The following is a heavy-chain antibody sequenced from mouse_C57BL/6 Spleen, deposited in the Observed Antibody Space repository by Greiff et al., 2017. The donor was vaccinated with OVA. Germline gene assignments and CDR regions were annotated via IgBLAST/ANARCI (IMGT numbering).Heavy chain of an antibody. CDR1: GFSLTSYG. D-gene: IGHD2-5*01. CDR3: ASAYYSNLRAMDY. V-gene: IGHV2-2*01. J-gene: IGHJ4*01. Sequence: QVQLQQSGPGLVQPSQSLSITCTVSGFSLTSYGVHWVRQSPGKGLEWLGVIWSGGSTDYNAAFISRLSIRKDKSKSQVIFIMNSLQADDTAIYYGASAYYSNLRAMDYWGQGTSVTVSS. CDR2: IWSGGST.